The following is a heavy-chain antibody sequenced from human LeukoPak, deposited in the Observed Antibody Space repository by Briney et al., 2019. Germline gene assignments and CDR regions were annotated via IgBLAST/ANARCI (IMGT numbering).Heavy chain of an antibody. D-gene: IGHD3-10*01. CDR2: INANSGGT. CDR1: GYRFTGYY. V-gene: IGHV1-2*06. Sequence: ASVKVSCKASGYRFTGYYLHWVRQAPGLGLEWMGRINANSGGTDFAEKFQGRVTMTRDTSIGTAYMEVSRLIYDDTAVYYCARDFSLWFDYWGQGTLVTVSS. J-gene: IGHJ4*02. CDR3: ARDFSLWFDY.